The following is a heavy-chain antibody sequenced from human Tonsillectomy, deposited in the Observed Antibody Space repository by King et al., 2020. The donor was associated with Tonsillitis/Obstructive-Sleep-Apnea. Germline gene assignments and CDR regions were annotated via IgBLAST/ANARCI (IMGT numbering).Heavy chain of an antibody. J-gene: IGHJ6*02. V-gene: IGHV3-15*07. CDR1: GFTFSSAW. Sequence: VQLVESGGDLVKPGGSLRLSCAASGFTFSSAWLNWVSQAPGKGLEGVGRIKSKADGGTIVYAAPVKGRFTISRDDSKNTLYLHMDSLKTEDTVVYYCTPEPAIVHGVDLWGQGTTVAVSS. CDR3: TPEPAIVHGVDL. D-gene: IGHD2-21*02. CDR2: IKSKADGGTI.